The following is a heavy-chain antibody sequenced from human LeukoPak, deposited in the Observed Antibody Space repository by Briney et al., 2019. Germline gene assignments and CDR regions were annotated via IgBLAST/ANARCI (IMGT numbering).Heavy chain of an antibody. CDR1: GYTFTSYY. J-gene: IGHJ4*02. CDR3: ARDYYDSSGYSPPSLDY. D-gene: IGHD3-22*01. V-gene: IGHV1-46*01. Sequence: ASVKVSCKASGYTFTSYYMHWVRQAPGQGLEWMGIINPSGGSTSYAQKFQGRVTMTRDTSTSTVYMELSSLRSEDTAVYYCARDYYDSSGYSPPSLDYWGQGTLVTVSS. CDR2: INPSGGST.